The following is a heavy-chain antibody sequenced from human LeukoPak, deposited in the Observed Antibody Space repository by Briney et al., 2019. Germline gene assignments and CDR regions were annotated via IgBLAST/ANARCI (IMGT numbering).Heavy chain of an antibody. D-gene: IGHD4-17*01. CDR1: GYTFTNYG. CDR2: ISPYNGNT. Sequence: ASVKVSCKASGYTFTNYGITWVRQAPGQGLEWMGRISPYNGNTNYAQKFQGRDTMTTDTSTSTAYMELRNLRSDDTALYYCATEGGWQPTDYGDHVYWGQGTLVTVSS. J-gene: IGHJ4*02. CDR3: ATEGGWQPTDYGDHVY. V-gene: IGHV1-18*01.